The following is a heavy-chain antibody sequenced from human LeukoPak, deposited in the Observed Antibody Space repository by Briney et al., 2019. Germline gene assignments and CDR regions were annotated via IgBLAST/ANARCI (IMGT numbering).Heavy chain of an antibody. J-gene: IGHJ4*02. CDR3: ARLTTVITPFDY. V-gene: IGHV5-51*01. Sequence: GESLKISCKGSGYSFTTYWIGWVRQMPGKGLEWMRMICPGDSDTRYSPSFQGQVTISVDKSISTAYLQCSSLKASDPAMYYCARLTTVITPFDYWGQGTLVTVSS. D-gene: IGHD4-23*01. CDR2: ICPGDSDT. CDR1: GYSFTTYW.